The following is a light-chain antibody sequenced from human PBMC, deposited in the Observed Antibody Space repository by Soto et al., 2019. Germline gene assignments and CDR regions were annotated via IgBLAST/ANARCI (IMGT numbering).Light chain of an antibody. V-gene: IGKV3-20*01. CDR3: QQYVTSAIT. CDR1: QTVRNNY. J-gene: IGKJ5*01. CDR2: DAS. Sequence: EFVLTQSPGTLSLSPGERATLSCRASQTVRNNYLAWYQQKPGQAPRLLIYDASSRATGIPDRFSGGGSGTDFTLTISRLEPEDFAVYYCQQYVTSAITFGQGTRLEIK.